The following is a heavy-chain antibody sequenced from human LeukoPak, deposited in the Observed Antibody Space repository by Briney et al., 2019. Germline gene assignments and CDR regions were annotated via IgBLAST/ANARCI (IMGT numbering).Heavy chain of an antibody. J-gene: IGHJ5*01. CDR1: GGSISSSSFY. Sequence: SETLSLTCTVSGGSISSSSFYWGWIRQPPGKGLEWIGSIFYSGNTYYTPSLQSRVTMSLDTSKSQFSLSLTSVTAADTAVYYCARQIAVVEPTDPNWLDSWGQGTLVTVSS. CDR3: ARQIAVVEPTDPNWLDS. V-gene: IGHV4-39*07. D-gene: IGHD2-21*01. CDR2: IFYSGNT.